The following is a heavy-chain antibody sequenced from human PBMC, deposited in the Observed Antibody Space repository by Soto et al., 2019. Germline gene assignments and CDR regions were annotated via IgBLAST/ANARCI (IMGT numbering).Heavy chain of an antibody. CDR1: GFTFSTYD. CDR3: GKEYYDSRYYITRDS. J-gene: IGHJ4*02. Sequence: QVQLVESGGGAVQPGRSLRLSCAASGFTFSTYDMHWIRQAPGKGLEWVAVVAYDGHTKFYADSVRGRFTVSRDNSKNTVYLQLDSLRAEDTAVYYCGKEYYDSRYYITRDSWGQGTLVTVSS. V-gene: IGHV3-30*18. D-gene: IGHD3-16*01. CDR2: VAYDGHTK.